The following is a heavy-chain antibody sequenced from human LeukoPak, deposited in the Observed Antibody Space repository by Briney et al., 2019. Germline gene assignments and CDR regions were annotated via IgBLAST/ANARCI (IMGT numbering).Heavy chain of an antibody. CDR2: ISSTSTTI. V-gene: IGHV3-11*01. D-gene: IGHD2-21*01. Sequence: GGSLRLSCAASGFTFSDYYMSWIRQAPGKGLEWVSYISSTSTTIYYPDSVKGRFTISRDNAKNSLSLQMNNLRAEDTAVYYCARLTYSVDSWGQGTLVTVSS. J-gene: IGHJ4*02. CDR1: GFTFSDYY. CDR3: ARLTYSVDS.